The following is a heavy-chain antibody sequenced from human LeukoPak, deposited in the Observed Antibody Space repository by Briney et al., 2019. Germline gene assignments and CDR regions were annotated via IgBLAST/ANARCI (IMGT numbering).Heavy chain of an antibody. CDR2: MNPNSGNT. J-gene: IGHJ4*02. CDR3: ARAELRYFDWPPGDY. Sequence: GASVKVSCKASGYTFTDYDINWVRQATGQGLEWMGWMNPNSGNTGYTQRFQGRVTMTRNTSISTAYMELSSLRSEDTAVCYCARAELRYFDWPPGDYWGQGTLVTVSP. CDR1: GYTFTDYD. D-gene: IGHD3-9*01. V-gene: IGHV1-8*01.